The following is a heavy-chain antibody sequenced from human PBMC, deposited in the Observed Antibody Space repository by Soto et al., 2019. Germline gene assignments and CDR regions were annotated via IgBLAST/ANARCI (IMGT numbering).Heavy chain of an antibody. V-gene: IGHV4-4*02. D-gene: IGHD2-21*02. CDR3: ATHVVETPKGRRGWFDP. J-gene: IGHJ5*02. Sequence: QVQLQESGPGLVKPSGTLSLTCAVSGSSISSSNWSSWDRQSPGKGLAWIGEIYHSGGTNYHPSFKTRVIISVVKSKNQLSLQLNSVTAADTAIYYCATHVVETPKGRRGWFDPWGQGTLVTVSS. CDR1: GSSISSSNW. CDR2: IYHSGGT.